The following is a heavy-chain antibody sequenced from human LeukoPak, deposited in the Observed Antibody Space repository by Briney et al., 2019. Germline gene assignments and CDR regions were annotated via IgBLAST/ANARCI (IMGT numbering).Heavy chain of an antibody. V-gene: IGHV4-31*03. CDR1: GGSISSGGYY. D-gene: IGHD5-18*01. CDR2: IYYSGST. CDR3: ARDRGYGYYYYYYYMGV. Sequence: SETLSLTCTVSGGSISSGGYYWSWIRQHPGKGLEWIGYIYYSGSTYYNPSLKSRVTISVDTSKNQFSLKLSSVTAADTAVYYCARDRGYGYYYYYYYMGVWGKGTTVTVSS. J-gene: IGHJ6*03.